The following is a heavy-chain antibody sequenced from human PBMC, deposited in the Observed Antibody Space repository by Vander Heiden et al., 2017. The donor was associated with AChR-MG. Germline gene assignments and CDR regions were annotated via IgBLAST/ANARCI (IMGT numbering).Heavy chain of an antibody. CDR3: ARGRRDIVVVVAATRIFDY. CDR2: INHSGST. CDR1: GGSFSGYY. J-gene: IGHJ4*02. V-gene: IGHV4-34*01. D-gene: IGHD2-15*01. Sequence: QVQLQQWGAGLLKPSETLSLTCAVYGGSFSGYYWSWIRPPPGKGLEWIGEINHSGSTNYNPSLKSRVTISVDTSKNQFSLKLSSVTAADTAVYYCARGRRDIVVVVAATRIFDYWGQGTLVTVSS.